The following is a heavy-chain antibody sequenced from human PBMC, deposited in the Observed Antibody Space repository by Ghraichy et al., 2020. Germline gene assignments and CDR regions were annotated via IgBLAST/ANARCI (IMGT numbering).Heavy chain of an antibody. CDR2: ISSSSSYI. V-gene: IGHV3-21*01. D-gene: IGHD2-2*01. CDR1: GFTFSSYS. CDR3: ARGRVVVPAAAVLDY. J-gene: IGHJ4*02. Sequence: GGSLRLTCAASGFTFSSYSMNWVRQAPGKGLEWVSSISSSSSYIYYADSVKGRFTISRDNAKNSLYLQMNSLRADDTAVYYCARGRVVVPAAAVLDYWGRGTLVTVSS.